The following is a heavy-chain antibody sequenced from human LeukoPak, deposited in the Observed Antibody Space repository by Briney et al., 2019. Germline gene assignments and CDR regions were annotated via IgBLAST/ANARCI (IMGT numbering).Heavy chain of an antibody. CDR2: ISDYNGNT. CDR1: GGTFNNYG. J-gene: IGHJ6*02. V-gene: IGHV1-18*01. CDR3: ARNHYYDILTGYVTYGMDV. D-gene: IGHD3-9*01. Sequence: GSSVKVSCKASGGTFNNYGITWVRQAPGQGLEWMGWISDYNGNTNYAQKFQGRVTTTADTSTSTAYMELRSLRSDDTAVYYCARNHYYDILTGYVTYGMDVWGQGTTVTVSS.